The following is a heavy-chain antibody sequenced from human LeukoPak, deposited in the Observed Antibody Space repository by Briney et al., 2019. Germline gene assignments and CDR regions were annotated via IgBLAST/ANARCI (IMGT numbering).Heavy chain of an antibody. D-gene: IGHD3-9*01. J-gene: IGHJ3*01. CDR3: ASQRRVDLGFAFNL. Sequence: GGSLGLSCAASGFTVSSNYMNWVRQAPGKGLEWVSVIYSGGSAYYADSVKGRFTISRDNSKNTLYLQMNSLRADDTAVYYCASQRRVDLGFAFNLWGQGTMVTVSS. CDR1: GFTVSSNY. CDR2: IYSGGSA. V-gene: IGHV3-66*04.